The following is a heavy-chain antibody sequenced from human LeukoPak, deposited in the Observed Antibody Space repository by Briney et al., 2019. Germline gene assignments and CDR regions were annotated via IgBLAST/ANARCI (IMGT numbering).Heavy chain of an antibody. D-gene: IGHD4-17*01. CDR1: GFTFSSYG. Sequence: GGSLRLSCAASGFTFSSYGMHWVRQAPGKGLEWVAFIRDDGGNTYYADSVKGRFTISRDNSKNTLYLQMNSLRSEYTSLYYCGKELMGDYGDYRQDYWGQGTLVTVSS. CDR2: IRDDGGNT. J-gene: IGHJ4*02. CDR3: GKELMGDYGDYRQDY. V-gene: IGHV3-30*02.